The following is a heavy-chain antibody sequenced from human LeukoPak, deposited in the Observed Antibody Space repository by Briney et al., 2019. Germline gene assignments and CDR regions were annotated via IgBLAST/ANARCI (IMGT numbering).Heavy chain of an antibody. D-gene: IGHD2-8*01. V-gene: IGHV4-59*01. CDR1: SGSISYFY. Sequence: SETLSLTCTVSSGSISYFYWNWIRQPPGKGLEWIGYIHYTGSTNYNPSLKSRVTISVDTSKNQFSLKLSSVTAADTAVYYCAIYTNRLHYWGQGTLVTVSS. CDR2: IHYTGST. J-gene: IGHJ4*02. CDR3: AIYTNRLHY.